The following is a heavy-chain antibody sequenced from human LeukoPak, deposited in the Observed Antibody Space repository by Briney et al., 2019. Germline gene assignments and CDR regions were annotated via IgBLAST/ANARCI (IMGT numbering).Heavy chain of an antibody. J-gene: IGHJ6*02. CDR1: GFSGSSSC. D-gene: IGHD2-2*01. CDR2: IYRHSNT. CDR3: ARGPGIVVVPAAYGMDV. V-gene: IGHV3-66*03. Sequence: GGSLRLSCVASGFSGSSSCMTWVRQAPGKGLEWVSRIYRHSNTDFIDSVKGRFAISRDTSKNTLYLQMISLRDEDTTVYYCARGPGIVVVPAAYGMDVWGQGTTVTVSS.